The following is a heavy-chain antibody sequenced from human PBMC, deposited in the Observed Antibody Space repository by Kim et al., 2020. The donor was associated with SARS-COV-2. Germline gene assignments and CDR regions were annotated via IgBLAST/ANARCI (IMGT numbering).Heavy chain of an antibody. J-gene: IGHJ6*02. V-gene: IGHV4-28*01. Sequence: SETLSLTCAVSGYSISRSNWWGWIRQPPGKGLEWIGYIFYSGYTYYNPSLKSRVTMSVDTSKNQFSLKVSSVSAADTAVYYCARTGSGDYRSSMDVWGQGTTVTVSS. D-gene: IGHD4-17*01. CDR1: GYSISRSNW. CDR3: ARTGSGDYRSSMDV. CDR2: IFYSGYT.